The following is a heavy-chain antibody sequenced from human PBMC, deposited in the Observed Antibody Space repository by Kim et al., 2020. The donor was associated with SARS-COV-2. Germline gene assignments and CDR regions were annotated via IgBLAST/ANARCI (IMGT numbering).Heavy chain of an antibody. Sequence: KGRFTISRDNSKNTLYLQMNSLRAEDTAVYYCAKVDSKWFGELAYSVFDYWGQGTLVTVSS. J-gene: IGHJ4*02. D-gene: IGHD3-10*01. V-gene: IGHV3-23*01. CDR3: AKVDSKWFGELAYSVFDY.